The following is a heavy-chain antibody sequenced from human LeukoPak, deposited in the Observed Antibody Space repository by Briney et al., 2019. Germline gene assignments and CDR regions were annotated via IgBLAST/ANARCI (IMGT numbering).Heavy chain of an antibody. V-gene: IGHV4-59*08. J-gene: IGHJ5*01. CDR3: ARQSRATGTLDS. Sequence: SETLSLTCTLSGGSLSSYYWSWIRQPPGTGLEWIGYIYYSGSTNYNPSLPSRVTISLDMSKNQFSLKLSSVTAADTAVYYCARQSRATGTLDSWGQGTLVTVSS. CDR2: IYYSGST. D-gene: IGHD6-13*01. CDR1: GGSLSSYY.